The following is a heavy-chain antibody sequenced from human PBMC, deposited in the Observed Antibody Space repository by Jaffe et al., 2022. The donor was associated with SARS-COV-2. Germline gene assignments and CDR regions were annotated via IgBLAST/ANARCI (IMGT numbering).Heavy chain of an antibody. J-gene: IGHJ4*02. CDR2: IYTSGTT. V-gene: IGHV4-61*02. D-gene: IGHD3-22*01. CDR3: ARETPLYYYDSSGYYT. Sequence: QVQLQESGPGLVKPSQTLSLTCTVSGGSISSGNYYWSWIRQPAGKGLEWIGRIYTSGTTNYNPSLKSRVTISVDTSKSQFSLKLSSVTAADTAMYYCARETPLYYYDSSGYYTWGQGTLVTVSS. CDR1: GGSISSGNYY.